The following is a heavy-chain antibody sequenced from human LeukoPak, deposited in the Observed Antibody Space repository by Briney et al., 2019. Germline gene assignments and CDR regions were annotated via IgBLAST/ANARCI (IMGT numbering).Heavy chain of an antibody. CDR1: PFTSSGHW. J-gene: IGHJ6*02. CDR3: ARNSFAELMLLGSAYGMDV. Sequence: GGSLRLSCAASPFTSSGHWMSWVRQAPGKGLEWVANIKEDGSEKYYLDSVKGRFTISRDNAKNSLHLQINSLRVENTAVYYCARNSFAELMLLGSAYGMDVWGQGTTVTVSS. CDR2: IKEDGSEK. V-gene: IGHV3-7*01. D-gene: IGHD1-7*01.